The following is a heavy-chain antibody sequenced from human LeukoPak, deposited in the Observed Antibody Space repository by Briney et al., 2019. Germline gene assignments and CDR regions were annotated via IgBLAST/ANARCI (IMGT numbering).Heavy chain of an antibody. CDR1: GYTFTSYG. CDR3: ARVAGKFKYYYDSSGSGDAFDI. J-gene: IGHJ3*02. D-gene: IGHD3-22*01. CDR2: ISAYNGNT. Sequence: GASVNVSCKASGYTFTSYGISWVRQAPGQGLEWMGWISAYNGNTNYAQKLQGRVTMTTDTSTSTAYMELRSLRSDDTAVYYCARVAGKFKYYYDSSGSGDAFDIWGQGTMVTVSS. V-gene: IGHV1-18*01.